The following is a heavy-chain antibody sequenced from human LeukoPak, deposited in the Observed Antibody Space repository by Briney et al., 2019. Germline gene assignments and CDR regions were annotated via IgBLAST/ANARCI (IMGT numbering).Heavy chain of an antibody. CDR1: GFPLSTSGMC. CDR2: IDWDDDK. J-gene: IGHJ4*02. Sequence: SGPALVKPTQTLTLTCTFSGFPLSTSGMCVSWIRQPPGKALEWLARIDWDDDKYYSTSLKTRLTISKDTSKNQVVLTMTNMDPVDTATYYCARIRTHNSGFDYWGQGTLVTVSS. V-gene: IGHV2-70*11. D-gene: IGHD4-23*01. CDR3: ARIRTHNSGFDY.